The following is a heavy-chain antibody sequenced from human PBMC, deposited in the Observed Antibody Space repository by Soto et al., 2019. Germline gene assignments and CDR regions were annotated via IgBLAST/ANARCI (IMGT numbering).Heavy chain of an antibody. CDR2: ISYDGSNK. J-gene: IGHJ4*02. CDR1: GFTFSSYG. D-gene: IGHD3-22*01. CDR3: AKDGGEGGYYFFDY. Sequence: QVQLVESGGGVVQPGRSLRLSCAASGFTFSSYGMHWVRQAPGKGLEWVAVISYDGSNKYYADSVKGRFTISRDNSKNTLDLQMNSLRAEDTAVYYCAKDGGEGGYYFFDYWGQGTLVTVSS. V-gene: IGHV3-30*18.